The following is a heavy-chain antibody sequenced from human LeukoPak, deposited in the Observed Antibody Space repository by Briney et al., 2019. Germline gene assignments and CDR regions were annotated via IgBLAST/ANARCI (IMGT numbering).Heavy chain of an antibody. V-gene: IGHV3-21*01. CDR2: ISNSSSYI. J-gene: IGHJ4*02. CDR3: ARDGGKSTPFNY. D-gene: IGHD2-15*01. CDR1: GFTFSSYS. Sequence: GGSLRLSCAASGFTFSSYSMNWVRQAPGKGLEWVSSISNSSSYIYYADSVKGRFTISRDNAKNSLYLQMNSLRAEDTAVYDCARDGGKSTPFNYWGQGTLVTVSS.